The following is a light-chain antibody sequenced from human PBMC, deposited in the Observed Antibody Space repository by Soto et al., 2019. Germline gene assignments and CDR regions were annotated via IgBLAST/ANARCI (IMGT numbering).Light chain of an antibody. CDR1: SSNIGKTY. J-gene: IGLJ2*01. V-gene: IGLV1-51*01. CDR2: DNN. Sequence: QSVLTQPPSMSAAPGQKVTISCSGSSSNIGKTYVSWYQQFPGTAPKLLIYDNNKRPSGIPDRFSGSKSGTSATLGITGLQTGDEADYYCATWDSSLTAVVFGGGTKVTVL. CDR3: ATWDSSLTAVV.